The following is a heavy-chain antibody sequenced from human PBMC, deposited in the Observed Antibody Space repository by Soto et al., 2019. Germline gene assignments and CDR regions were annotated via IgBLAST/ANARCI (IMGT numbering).Heavy chain of an antibody. D-gene: IGHD2-2*01. V-gene: IGHV1-3*01. Sequence: GASVKVSCKASGYTFTSYAMHWVRQAPGQRLEWMGWINAGNGNTKYSQKFQGRVTITRDTSASTAYMELSSLRSEDTAVYYCARDRVVVVPAATYYYYGMDVWGQGTTVTVSS. J-gene: IGHJ6*02. CDR2: INAGNGNT. CDR1: GYTFTSYA. CDR3: ARDRVVVVPAATYYYYGMDV.